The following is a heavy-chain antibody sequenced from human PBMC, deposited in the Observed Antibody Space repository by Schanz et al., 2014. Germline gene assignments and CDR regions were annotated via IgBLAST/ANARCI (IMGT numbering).Heavy chain of an antibody. D-gene: IGHD2-2*02. CDR1: GFTFSSYW. V-gene: IGHV3-74*01. Sequence: EVQLVESGGGLVQPGGSLRLSCAASGFTFSSYWMHWVRQVPGKGLVWVSRIISDGSSTSYADSVKGRFTISRDNAKNTLYLQKNSLRAEDTAVYYCARNHTTESCCCTCPPIDYWGQGTLLTVSS. J-gene: IGHJ4*02. CDR2: IISDGSST. CDR3: ARNHTTESCCCTCPPIDY.